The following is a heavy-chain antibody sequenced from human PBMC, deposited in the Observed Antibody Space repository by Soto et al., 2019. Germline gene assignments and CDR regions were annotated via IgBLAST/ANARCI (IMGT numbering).Heavy chain of an antibody. CDR1: GDTFSSSA. CDR3: ARGGYCRSTHCYGGANWFDP. V-gene: IGHV1-69*06. J-gene: IGHJ5*02. D-gene: IGHD2-2*01. Sequence: QVQLVQSGAEVKKPGSSVKVSCKASGDTFSSSAISWVRQAPGQGLQWMGGIIPIFGTVNYAQKFQGRVTMTADKSTSTAYMALSSLRSEDTAVYYCARGGYCRSTHCYGGANWFDPWGQGTLVTVSS. CDR2: IIPIFGTV.